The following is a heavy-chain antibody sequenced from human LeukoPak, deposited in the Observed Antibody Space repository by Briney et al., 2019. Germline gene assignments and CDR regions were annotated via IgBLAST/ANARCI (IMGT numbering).Heavy chain of an antibody. CDR2: INPNRGDT. J-gene: IGHJ5*02. V-gene: IGHV1-2*02. Sequence: ASVKVSCKAPGYTFTGYYVHWVRQAPGQGLEWMGWINPNRGDTDYAPKFQARVTMTRDTSISTVYMELGSLRSDDTALYFCAKVKSGPLESWGQGTLSQSPQ. CDR1: GYTFTGYY. D-gene: IGHD3-3*01. CDR3: AKVKSGPLES.